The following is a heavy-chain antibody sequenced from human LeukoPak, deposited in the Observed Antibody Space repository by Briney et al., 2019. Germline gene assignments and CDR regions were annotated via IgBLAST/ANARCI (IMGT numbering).Heavy chain of an antibody. D-gene: IGHD3-9*01. CDR2: IYYSGST. CDR1: GGSISSYY. CDR3: ARLGLYDILTGYQEAFDI. J-gene: IGHJ3*02. Sequence: SETLSLTCTVSGGSISSYYWSWIRQPPGKGLEWIGYIYYSGSTNYNPSLKSRVTISVDTSKNQFSLKLSSVTAADTAVYYCARLGLYDILTGYQEAFDIWGQGTMVTVSS. V-gene: IGHV4-59*01.